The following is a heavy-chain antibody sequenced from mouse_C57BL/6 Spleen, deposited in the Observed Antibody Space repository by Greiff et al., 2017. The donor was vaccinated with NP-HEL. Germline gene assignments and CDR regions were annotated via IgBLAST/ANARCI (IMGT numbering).Heavy chain of an antibody. CDR2: IYPGSGNT. D-gene: IGHD4-1*01. J-gene: IGHJ3*01. CDR1: GYTFTDYY. Sequence: VKLMESGAELVRPGASVKLSCKASGYTFTDYYINWVKQRPGQGLEWIARIYPGSGNTYYNEKFKGKATLTAEKSSSTAYMPLSSLTSEDSAVYFCAGEGLTGFAYRGQGTLVTVSA. CDR3: AGEGLTGFAY. V-gene: IGHV1-76*01.